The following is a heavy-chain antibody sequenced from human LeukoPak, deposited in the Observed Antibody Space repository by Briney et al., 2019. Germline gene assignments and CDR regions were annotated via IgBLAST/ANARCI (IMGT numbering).Heavy chain of an antibody. D-gene: IGHD3-22*01. CDR1: GYTFTGHF. CDR2: INPKSGGT. V-gene: IGHV1-2*02. J-gene: IGHJ4*02. Sequence: ASVKVSCKASGYTFTGHFVHWVRQAPGQGLEWMGWINPKSGGTNYAQKFQGRVTMTRDTSISTAYMELSRLRSDDTAVYYCARLSNRRDYYDSSGYLGYWGQGSLVTVSS. CDR3: ARLSNRRDYYDSSGYLGY.